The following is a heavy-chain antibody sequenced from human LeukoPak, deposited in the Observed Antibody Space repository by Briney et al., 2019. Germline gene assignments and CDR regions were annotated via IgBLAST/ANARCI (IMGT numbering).Heavy chain of an antibody. CDR3: ARGGGLYTGNAFDI. CDR1: VESFSGYY. D-gene: IGHD3-3*01. J-gene: IGHJ3*02. CDR2: INHSGSI. Sequence: SETLSLTCAVYVESFSGYYWSWIRQSPGKGLKWIGDINHSGSINYNPSLKSRVTISVDTSKNQFSLELSSVTAADTAVYYCARGGGLYTGNAFDIWGQGTMVAVSS. V-gene: IGHV4-34*01.